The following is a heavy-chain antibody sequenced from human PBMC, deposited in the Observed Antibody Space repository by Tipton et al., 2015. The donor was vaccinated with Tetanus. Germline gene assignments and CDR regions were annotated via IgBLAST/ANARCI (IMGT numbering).Heavy chain of an antibody. CDR3: STGGVPPFIVVVVAALDY. Sequence: SLRLSCAASGFTFSNAWMNWVRQAPGKGLEWVGRIKSTTDGGTTDYAAPVKGRFTISRDDSKNMLYLQMNSLRTEDTAVYYCSTGGVPPFIVVVVAALDYWGQGTLVTVSS. J-gene: IGHJ4*02. V-gene: IGHV3-15*07. D-gene: IGHD2-15*01. CDR1: GFTFSNAW. CDR2: IKSTTDGGTT.